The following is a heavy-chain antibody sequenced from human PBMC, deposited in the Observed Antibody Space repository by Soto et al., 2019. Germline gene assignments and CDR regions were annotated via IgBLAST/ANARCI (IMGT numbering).Heavy chain of an antibody. D-gene: IGHD5-12*01. Sequence: QVQLVQSGAEVKKPGSSVKVSCKASGGTFSSYTISWVRQAPGQGLEWMGRIIPILGIANSAQKFQGRVTITADKSTSTAYMELSSLRSEDTAVYYCGYSGYDRFDYWGQGTLVTVSS. J-gene: IGHJ4*02. CDR2: IIPILGIA. CDR3: GYSGYDRFDY. V-gene: IGHV1-69*02. CDR1: GGTFSSYT.